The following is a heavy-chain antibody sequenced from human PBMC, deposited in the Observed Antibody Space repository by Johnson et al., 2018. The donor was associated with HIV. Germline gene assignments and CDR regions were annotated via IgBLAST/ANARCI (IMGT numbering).Heavy chain of an antibody. CDR2: ISYDGSNK. CDR1: GFSLRTYG. CDR3: ARVGYSLDAFDI. J-gene: IGHJ3*02. V-gene: IGHV3-30*03. D-gene: IGHD2-21*01. Sequence: QVQLVESGGGVVQPGRSLRLSCAATGFSLRTYGMHWVRQAPGKGLEWVAVISYDGSNKYYADSVKGRFTISRDNSKNTLYLQMNSLRAEDTAVYYRARVGYSLDAFDIWGQGTMVTVSS.